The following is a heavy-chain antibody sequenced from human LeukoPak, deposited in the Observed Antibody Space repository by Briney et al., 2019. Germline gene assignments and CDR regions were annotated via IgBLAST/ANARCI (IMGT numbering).Heavy chain of an antibody. V-gene: IGHV3-30*18. CDR1: GFTFSSYS. J-gene: IGHJ4*02. CDR3: AKPIVETVTAYIDY. CDR2: ISYDGSNK. D-gene: IGHD2-21*02. Sequence: GGSLRLSCAASGFTFSSYSMHWVRQAPGKGLEWVAVISYDGSNKYYADSVRGRFTVSRDNSKNTLFLQMNSLRPEDTAVYYCAKPIVETVTAYIDYWGQGTLVTVSS.